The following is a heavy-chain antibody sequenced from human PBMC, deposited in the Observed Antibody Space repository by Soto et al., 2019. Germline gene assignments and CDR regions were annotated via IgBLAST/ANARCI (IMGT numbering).Heavy chain of an antibody. Sequence: QVQLVESGGGVVQPGRSLRLSCAASGFAFSSYGMHWVRQAPGKGLEWGAVISYDGSNKYYADSVKGRFTISRDNSKNTLYLQMNSLRAEDTAVYYCAKALAGWYSSGWYFPYYGGQGTLVTGSS. CDR2: ISYDGSNK. CDR3: AKALAGWYSSGWYFPYY. V-gene: IGHV3-30*18. J-gene: IGHJ4*02. D-gene: IGHD6-19*01. CDR1: GFAFSSYG.